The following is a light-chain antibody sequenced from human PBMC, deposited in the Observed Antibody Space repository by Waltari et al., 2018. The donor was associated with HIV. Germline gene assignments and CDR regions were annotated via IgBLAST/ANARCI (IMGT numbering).Light chain of an antibody. CDR1: QGINSY. J-gene: IGKJ2*01. CDR3: QQLNSFPRTT. V-gene: IGKV1-9*01. Sequence: LSASVGDRVTITCRASQGINSYLAWYQQKPGKGPQLLIYAASTLQSGVPSRFSGSGSGTEFTLTISSLQPEDFATYYCQQLNSFPRTTFGQGTILEIK. CDR2: AAS.